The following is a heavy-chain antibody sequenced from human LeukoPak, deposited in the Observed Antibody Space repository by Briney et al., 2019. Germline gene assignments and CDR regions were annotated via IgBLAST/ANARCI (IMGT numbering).Heavy chain of an antibody. Sequence: PSETLSLTCTVSGGSISSSSYYWGWIRQPPGKGLEWIGSIYYSGSTYYNPSLKSRVTISVDTSKNQFSLKLSSVTAADTAVYYRARQVVVNMGVYFDYWGQGTLVTVSS. J-gene: IGHJ4*02. V-gene: IGHV4-39*01. CDR2: IYYSGST. CDR1: GGSISSSSYY. CDR3: ARQVVVNMGVYFDY. D-gene: IGHD3-22*01.